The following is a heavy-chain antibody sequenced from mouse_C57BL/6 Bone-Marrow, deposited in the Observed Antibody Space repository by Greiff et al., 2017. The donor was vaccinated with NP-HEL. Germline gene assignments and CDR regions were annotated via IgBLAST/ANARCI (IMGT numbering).Heavy chain of an antibody. V-gene: IGHV5-6*01. CDR1: GFTFSSYG. Sequence: EVQGVESGGDLVKPGGSLKLSCAASGFTFSSYGMSWVRQTPDKRLEWVATISSGGSYTYYPDSVKGRLTISRDNAKNTLYLQMSSLKSEGTAMHYCARRVVGDYWGQGTTLTVSS. D-gene: IGHD1-1*01. J-gene: IGHJ2*01. CDR2: ISSGGSYT. CDR3: ARRVVGDY.